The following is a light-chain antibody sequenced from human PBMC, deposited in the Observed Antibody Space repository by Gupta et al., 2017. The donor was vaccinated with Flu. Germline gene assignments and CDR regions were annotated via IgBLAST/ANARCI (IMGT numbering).Light chain of an antibody. CDR3: QQYGSPPR. CDR1: QSVSSSY. V-gene: IGKV3-20*01. J-gene: IGKJ4*01. Sequence: ELALTQSPGTLSLSPGERTTLSCRASQSVSSSYLAWYQHKPGQAPRLLIYGASSSATGIPDRFSGSGSGTDFTLTIIRLEPEDFAVYYWQQYGSPPRFGGGTKVEIK. CDR2: GAS.